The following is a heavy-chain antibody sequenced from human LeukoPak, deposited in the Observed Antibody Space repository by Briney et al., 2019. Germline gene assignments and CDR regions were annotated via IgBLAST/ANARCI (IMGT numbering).Heavy chain of an antibody. CDR2: IWYDGINK. D-gene: IGHD3-9*01. CDR1: GFTFSSYG. Sequence: GGSLRLSCAASGFTFSSYGMHWFRQAPGKGLEGVAVIWYDGINKYYADSVKGRFTISRDNSKNTLYLQMNSLRAEDTAVYYCTRDKLRYFDWLSYWFDPWGQGTLVTVSS. CDR3: TRDKLRYFDWLSYWFDP. V-gene: IGHV3-33*01. J-gene: IGHJ5*02.